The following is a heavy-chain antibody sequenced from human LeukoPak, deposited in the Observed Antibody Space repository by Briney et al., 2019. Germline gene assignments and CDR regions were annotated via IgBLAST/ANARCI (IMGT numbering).Heavy chain of an antibody. CDR3: ARESGYDFDY. CDR1: GGSISPYY. J-gene: IGHJ4*02. V-gene: IGHV4-59*01. D-gene: IGHD3-3*01. CDR2: NYYSGST. Sequence: SETLSLTCTVSGGSISPYYWSWIRQPPGKGLEWIGYNYYSGSTNYNPSLKSRVTISVDTSKNQFSLKLSSVTAADTAVYYCARESGYDFDYWGQGTLVTVSS.